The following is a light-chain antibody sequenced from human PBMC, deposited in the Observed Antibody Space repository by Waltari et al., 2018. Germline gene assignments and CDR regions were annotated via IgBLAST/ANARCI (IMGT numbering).Light chain of an antibody. Sequence: SYELTQPPSVSDSPGHTATIAGSGVTLRPQCVAWYQQRQGQAPVLVIYLDAKRPSGIPERFSGSKSGNTATLTISGTQAMDEAAYYCQAWDFNTGVFGGGTKLAVL. V-gene: IGLV3-1*01. CDR3: QAWDFNTGV. CDR1: TLRPQC. J-gene: IGLJ3*02. CDR2: LDA.